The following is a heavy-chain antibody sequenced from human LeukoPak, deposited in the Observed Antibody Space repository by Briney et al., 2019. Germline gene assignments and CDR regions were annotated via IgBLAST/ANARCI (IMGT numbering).Heavy chain of an antibody. Sequence: GGSLRLSYAASGFTFSTYEMNWVRQAPGKGLEWVSYVSSSGGTILYADSVKGRFTISRDNAKNSLYLQMNSLRAEDTAVYYCARGRVTGDYVRDFDYWGQGTLVSVSS. CDR2: VSSSGGTI. J-gene: IGHJ4*02. CDR3: ARGRVTGDYVRDFDY. D-gene: IGHD4-17*01. CDR1: GFTFSTYE. V-gene: IGHV3-48*03.